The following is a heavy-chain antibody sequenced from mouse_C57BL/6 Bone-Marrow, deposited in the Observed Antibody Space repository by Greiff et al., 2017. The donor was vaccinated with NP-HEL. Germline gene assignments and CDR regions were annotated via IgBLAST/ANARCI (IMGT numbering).Heavy chain of an antibody. D-gene: IGHD3-3*01. CDR2: INPSSGYT. CDR1: GYTFTSYW. CDR3: TTQLGDFDY. Sequence: QVQLQQSGAELAKPGASVKLSCKASGYTFTSYWMHWVKQRPGQGLEWIGYINPSSGYTKYNQKFKDKATLTADKSSSTAYLQLSSLTSEDTAVYYCTTQLGDFDYWGQGTTLTVSS. V-gene: IGHV1-7*01. J-gene: IGHJ2*01.